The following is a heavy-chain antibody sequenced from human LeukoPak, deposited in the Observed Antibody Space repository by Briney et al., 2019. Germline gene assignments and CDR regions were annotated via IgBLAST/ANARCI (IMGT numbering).Heavy chain of an antibody. CDR3: ARLEPGQDSSGWFAYYGY. CDR2: IYPGDSDT. J-gene: IGHJ4*02. CDR1: GYSFTNYW. Sequence: GESLKISCKGSGYSFTNYWIGWVRQMPGKGLEWMGIIYPGDSDTRYSPSFQGQVTISADKSISTAYLQWSSLKASDTAMYYCARLEPGQDSSGWFAYYGYWGQGTLVTVSS. V-gene: IGHV5-51*01. D-gene: IGHD6-19*01.